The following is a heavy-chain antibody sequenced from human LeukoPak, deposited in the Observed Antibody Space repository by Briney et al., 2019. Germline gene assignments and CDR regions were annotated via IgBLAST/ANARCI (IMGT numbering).Heavy chain of an antibody. CDR3: ARDEGGYSYGSNWFDP. V-gene: IGHV3-21*01. CDR2: ISSSSSYI. J-gene: IGHJ5*02. CDR1: GFTFSSYS. D-gene: IGHD5-18*01. Sequence: GGSLRLSCAASGFTFSSYSMNWVRQAPGKGLEWVSSISSSSSYIYYADSVKGRFTISRDNAKNSLYLQMNSLRAEDTAVYYCARDEGGYSYGSNWFDPWGQGTLVTVSS.